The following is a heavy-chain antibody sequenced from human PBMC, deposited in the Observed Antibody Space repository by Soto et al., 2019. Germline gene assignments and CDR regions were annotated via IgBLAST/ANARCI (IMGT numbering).Heavy chain of an antibody. CDR3: TSHSPEDMIRN. V-gene: IGHV3-73*02. CDR2: IRNKTNNYAT. CDR1: GFTFSGSA. Sequence: EVQLVESGGGLVQPGGSLKLSCAASGFTFSGSAMHWVRQASGKGLEWVGRIRNKTNNYATAYAASVKGRFTISRDDSKNTAYLQMNSLKTEDTAVYYCTSHSPEDMIRNWVQGTLVTVSS. J-gene: IGHJ4*02. D-gene: IGHD2-15*01.